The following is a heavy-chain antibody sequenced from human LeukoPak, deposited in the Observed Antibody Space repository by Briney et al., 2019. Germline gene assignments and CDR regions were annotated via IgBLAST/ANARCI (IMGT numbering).Heavy chain of an antibody. J-gene: IGHJ3*02. Sequence: SETLSLTCTVSGGSISSYYWSWIRQPPGKGLEWIGYIYYSGSTNYNPSLKSRVTISVDTSKNQFSLKLSSVTAADTAVYYCARDSDCSGGSCYSLGAFDIWGQGTTVTVSS. D-gene: IGHD2-15*01. CDR1: GGSISSYY. CDR2: IYYSGST. V-gene: IGHV4-59*01. CDR3: ARDSDCSGGSCYSLGAFDI.